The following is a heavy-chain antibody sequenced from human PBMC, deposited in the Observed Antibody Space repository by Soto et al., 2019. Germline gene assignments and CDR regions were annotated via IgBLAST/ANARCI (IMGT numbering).Heavy chain of an antibody. J-gene: IGHJ4*02. CDR1: EFTFSSYS. CDR3: AKDKKFGELFTVDY. Sequence: GGSLRLSCAASEFTFSSYSMSWVRQAPWKGLEWVSAISGSGDSTYYADSVKGRFTISRDNSKNTLYLQMNSLRAQDTAIYYCAKDKKFGELFTVDYLGQRTLVAVSS. CDR2: ISGSGDST. V-gene: IGHV3-23*01. D-gene: IGHD3-10*01.